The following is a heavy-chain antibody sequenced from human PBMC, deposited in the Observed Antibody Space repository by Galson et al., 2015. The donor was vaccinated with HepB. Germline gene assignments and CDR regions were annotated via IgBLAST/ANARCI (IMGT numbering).Heavy chain of an antibody. Sequence: SVKVSCKASGYTFTSYGISWVRQAPGQGLEWMGWISAYNGNTNYAQKLQGRVTMTTDTSTSTAYMELRSLRSDDTAVYYCAITYYYDSSGYFEADYFDYWGQGTLVTVSS. J-gene: IGHJ4*02. V-gene: IGHV1-18*04. CDR2: ISAYNGNT. CDR3: AITYYYDSSGYFEADYFDY. CDR1: GYTFTSYG. D-gene: IGHD3-22*01.